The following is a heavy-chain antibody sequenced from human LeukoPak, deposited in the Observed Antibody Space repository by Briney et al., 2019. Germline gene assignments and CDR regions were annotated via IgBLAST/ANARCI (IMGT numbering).Heavy chain of an antibody. CDR1: GFTFSSYW. CDR3: ARDPYSGGYGAYYYYYMDV. Sequence: GGSLRLSCAASGFTFSSYWMSWVRQAPGKGLEWVANIKQDGSETYYVDSVKGRFTISRDNAKNSLYLQMNSLRAEDTAVYYCARDPYSGGYGAYYYYYMDVWGKGTTVTISS. CDR2: IKQDGSET. D-gene: IGHD1-26*01. J-gene: IGHJ6*03. V-gene: IGHV3-7*01.